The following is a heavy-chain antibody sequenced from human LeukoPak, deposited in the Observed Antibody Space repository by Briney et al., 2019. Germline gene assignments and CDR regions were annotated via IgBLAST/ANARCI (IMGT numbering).Heavy chain of an antibody. J-gene: IGHJ4*02. CDR2: ISYSGST. D-gene: IGHD6-13*01. CDR3: ARQLDSSSWYPFDY. V-gene: IGHV4-39*01. CDR1: GDSISSSASY. Sequence: SETLSLTCTVSGDSISSSASYWGWIRQPPGKGLEWIGIISYSGSTYYTPSLKSRVTISVDTSNNQVFLNLTSVTAADTAIYYCARQLDSSSWYPFDYWGQGTLVTVSS.